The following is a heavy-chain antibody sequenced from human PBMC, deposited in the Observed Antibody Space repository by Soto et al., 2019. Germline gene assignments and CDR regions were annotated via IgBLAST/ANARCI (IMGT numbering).Heavy chain of an antibody. CDR3: ARGRRGSGRYHTRNWFDP. Sequence: PSETLSRTCAVSAGSFSGYWCSWIRQRPGKGLEWIGEINHSGTPNYNPSLKSRVTISVDTSRNHFSLKLNSVTAADTAVFYCARGRRGSGRYHTRNWFDPWGRGTLVT. CDR2: INHSGTP. V-gene: IGHV4-34*01. D-gene: IGHD3-10*01. J-gene: IGHJ5*02. CDR1: AGSFSGYW.